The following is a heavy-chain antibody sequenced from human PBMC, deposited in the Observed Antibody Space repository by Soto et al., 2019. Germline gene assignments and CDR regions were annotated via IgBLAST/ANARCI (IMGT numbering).Heavy chain of an antibody. CDR3: ARPETTVTRRSFDF. D-gene: IGHD4-4*01. CDR2: IYPGDSDP. V-gene: IGHV5-51*01. CDR1: GYSFTTYW. J-gene: IGHJ4*02. Sequence: GESLKISCKASGYSFTTYWIAWVRQMPGKGLEWMGIIYPGDSDPRYSPSIQGHVTFSVDKSISTAYLQWRSLKASDTAMYYCARPETTVTRRSFDFWGQGTLVTVSS.